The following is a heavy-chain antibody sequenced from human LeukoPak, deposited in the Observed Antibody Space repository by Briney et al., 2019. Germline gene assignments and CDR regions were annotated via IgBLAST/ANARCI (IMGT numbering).Heavy chain of an antibody. CDR1: GGSFSSSSYS. CDR3: ASIRRWLPYFDY. J-gene: IGHJ4*02. Sequence: NSSETLSLTCTVSGGSFSSSSYSWGWIRQPPGKGLEWIGEINHSGSTNYNPSLKSRVTISVDTSKNQFSLKLSSVTAADTAVYYCASIRRWLPYFDYWGQGTLVTVSS. D-gene: IGHD5-24*01. CDR2: INHSGST. V-gene: IGHV4-39*07.